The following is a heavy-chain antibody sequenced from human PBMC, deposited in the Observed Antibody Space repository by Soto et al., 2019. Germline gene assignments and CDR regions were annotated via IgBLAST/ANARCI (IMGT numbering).Heavy chain of an antibody. CDR2: IWYDGSNK. D-gene: IGHD2-15*01. CDR1: GFTLSSYG. J-gene: IGHJ3*02. CDR3: ARGSQQNYSGNDAFDI. V-gene: IGHV3-33*08. Sequence: GGSLRLSCAASGFTLSSYGMHWVRQAPGKGLEWVAVIWYDGSNKYYADSVKGRITISRDNSKTTLYLQRNSLRAEDTAVYYCARGSQQNYSGNDAFDIWGQGTMVTVSS.